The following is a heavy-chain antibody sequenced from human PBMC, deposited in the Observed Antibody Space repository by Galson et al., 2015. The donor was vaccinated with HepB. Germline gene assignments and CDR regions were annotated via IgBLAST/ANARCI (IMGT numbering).Heavy chain of an antibody. CDR3: VKDGTSGRTACAGDCLDY. V-gene: IGHV3-23*01. J-gene: IGHJ4*02. CDR1: GFTFSNYV. CDR2: LTGGGAAT. D-gene: IGHD2-21*02. Sequence: SLRLSCAVSGFTFSNYVMTWVRQAPGKGLEWVSSLTGGGAATYYAASVRGRFVISRDTSRNTLYLEMSRLRVEDTATYYCVKDGTSGRTACAGDCLDYWGQGTLVTVAS.